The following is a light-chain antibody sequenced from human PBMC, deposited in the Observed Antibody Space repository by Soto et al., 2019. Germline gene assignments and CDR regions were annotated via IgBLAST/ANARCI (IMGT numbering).Light chain of an antibody. CDR1: SSDVGAYNY. Sequence: QSVLAQPASVSGSPGQSITISCTGTSSDVGAYNYVSWYQQQSGKAPKLMIHEVSNRPSGVSNRFSGSKSGNTASLTISGLQAEDQADYYCSSYTKSRAYVFGSGTKVTV. CDR3: SSYTKSRAYV. CDR2: EVS. J-gene: IGLJ1*01. V-gene: IGLV2-14*01.